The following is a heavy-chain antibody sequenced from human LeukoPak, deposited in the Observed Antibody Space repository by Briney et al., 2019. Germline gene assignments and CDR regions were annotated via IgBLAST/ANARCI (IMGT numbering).Heavy chain of an antibody. D-gene: IGHD6-13*01. V-gene: IGHV4-30-4*01. CDR3: ASTPQYSSSWYYYFDY. Sequence: SQTLSLTCTVSGGSISSGDYYWSWIRQPPGKGLEWIGYIYYSGSTYYNPSLKSRITISLDTSMSHFSLKLSSVTAADTAVYYCASTPQYSSSWYYYFDYWGQGTLVTVSS. CDR1: GGSISSGDYY. J-gene: IGHJ4*02. CDR2: IYYSGST.